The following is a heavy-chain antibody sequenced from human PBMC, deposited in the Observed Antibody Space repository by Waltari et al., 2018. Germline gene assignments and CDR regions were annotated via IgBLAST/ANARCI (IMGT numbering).Heavy chain of an antibody. CDR1: GSTFSSYG. CDR3: AKDSTVTTY. D-gene: IGHD4-17*01. CDR2: IRYDGSNK. J-gene: IGHJ4*02. Sequence: QVRLVESGGGVVQPGGSLRLSWAAPGSTFSSYGMPWVHQAPGQGLEWVAFIRYDGSNKYYADSVKGRFTISRDNSKNTLYLQMNSLRAEDTAVYYCAKDSTVTTYWGQGTLVTVSS. V-gene: IGHV3-30*02.